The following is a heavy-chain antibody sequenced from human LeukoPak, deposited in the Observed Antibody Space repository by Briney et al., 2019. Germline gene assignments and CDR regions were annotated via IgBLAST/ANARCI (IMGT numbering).Heavy chain of an antibody. CDR3: AKVFPGYSGYALY. V-gene: IGHV3-23*01. Sequence: GASLRLSCAASGFTFSSYAMSWVRQAPGKGLEWVSAISGSGGSTYYADSVKGRFTISRGNSKNTLYLQMNSLRAEDTAVYYCAKVFPGYSGYALYWGQGTLVTVSS. D-gene: IGHD5-12*01. CDR1: GFTFSSYA. CDR2: ISGSGGST. J-gene: IGHJ4*02.